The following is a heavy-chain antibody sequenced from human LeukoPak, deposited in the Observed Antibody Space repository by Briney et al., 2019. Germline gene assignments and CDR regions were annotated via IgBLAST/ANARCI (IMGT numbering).Heavy chain of an antibody. V-gene: IGHV1-3*04. Sequence: GASVKVSCKTSGYTFTYYALHWVRQAPGQRLEWLGWIETGNGNTKYSQKFQGRVTITRDTSASTAYMELSSLRSEDTAVYYCTTGENHGRGWYTYWGQGILVTVSS. CDR1: GYTFTYYA. J-gene: IGHJ4*02. D-gene: IGHD6-19*01. CDR3: TTGENHGRGWYTY. CDR2: IETGNGNT.